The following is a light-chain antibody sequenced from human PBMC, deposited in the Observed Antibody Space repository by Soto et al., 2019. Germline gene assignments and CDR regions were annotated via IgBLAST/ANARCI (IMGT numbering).Light chain of an antibody. CDR2: KAS. J-gene: IGKJ1*01. CDR1: QSISVW. Sequence: DIQMTHSPSTLSASGGERVTITCRASQSISVWLAWYQQKAGKAPNLLIYKASRLESGVPSRFSGSGSETEFTLTISGLQPGDSATYYCQQYNSYSPTFGQGTKVDIK. CDR3: QQYNSYSPT. V-gene: IGKV1-5*03.